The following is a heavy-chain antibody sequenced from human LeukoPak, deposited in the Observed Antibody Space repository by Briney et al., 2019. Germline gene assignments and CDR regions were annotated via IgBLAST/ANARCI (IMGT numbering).Heavy chain of an antibody. V-gene: IGHV3-21*01. CDR3: ARRFRSGSYHFDY. D-gene: IGHD3-10*01. J-gene: IGHJ4*02. CDR1: GFTFSSYS. Sequence: GGSLRLSCAASGFTFSSYSMNWVRQAPGKGLEWVSSISSSSSYIYYADSVKGRFTISRDNAKNSLYLQMNSLRAEDTAVYYCARRFRSGSYHFDYWGQGTLVTVSS. CDR2: ISSSSSYI.